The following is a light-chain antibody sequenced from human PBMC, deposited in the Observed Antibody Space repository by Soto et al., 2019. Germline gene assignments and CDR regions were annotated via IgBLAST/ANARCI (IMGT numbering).Light chain of an antibody. CDR3: QQYGNSPT. J-gene: IGKJ1*01. V-gene: IGKV3-20*01. CDR2: GAS. Sequence: EIVLTQSPGTLSLSPGERTTLSCRASQSVSSSYLAWYQQKPGQAPRLLLYGASSRATGIPDRFSGSGSGTDFTLTISRLEPEDFAMYYCQQYGNSPTFGQGTKVEIK. CDR1: QSVSSSY.